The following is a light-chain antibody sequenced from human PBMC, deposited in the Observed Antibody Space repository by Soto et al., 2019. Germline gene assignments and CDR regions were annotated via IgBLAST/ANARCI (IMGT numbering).Light chain of an antibody. Sequence: EIVLTQSPASLSLSPGERATVSCRASQSVPRYLAWYQQRPGLPPRLLIYDASSRATGIPDRFSGSGSGTDFILTISSLEPEDFAVYYCQQYNIWPPYTFGQGTKLEIK. CDR2: DAS. V-gene: IGKV3-11*01. CDR1: QSVPRY. CDR3: QQYNIWPPYT. J-gene: IGKJ2*01.